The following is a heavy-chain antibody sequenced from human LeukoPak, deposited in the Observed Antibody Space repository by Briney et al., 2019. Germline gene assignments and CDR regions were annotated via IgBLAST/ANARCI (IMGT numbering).Heavy chain of an antibody. Sequence: PSETLSLTCAVYGGSFSGYYRSWLRQPPGKGVEWIGEINHSGSTNYNPSLKSRVNISVDKSKKQFSLKRRSVTAADTAVYYCARHRSVGATTGVDYWGQGALVTVSS. D-gene: IGHD1-26*01. J-gene: IGHJ4*02. CDR1: GGSFSGYY. V-gene: IGHV4-34*01. CDR3: ARHRSVGATTGVDY. CDR2: INHSGST.